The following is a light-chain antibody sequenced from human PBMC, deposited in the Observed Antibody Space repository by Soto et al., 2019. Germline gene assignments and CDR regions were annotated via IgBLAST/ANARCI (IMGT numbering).Light chain of an antibody. J-gene: IGKJ5*01. CDR3: QQRSNWPSIT. CDR2: DAS. Sequence: EIVLTQSPATLSLSPGERATLSCRARQSVSSYLAWYQQKPGQAPRLLIYDASNRATGIPARFSGSGSGTDFTLTICSLEPEDFAVYYCQQRSNWPSITFGQGTRLEIK. V-gene: IGKV3-11*01. CDR1: QSVSSY.